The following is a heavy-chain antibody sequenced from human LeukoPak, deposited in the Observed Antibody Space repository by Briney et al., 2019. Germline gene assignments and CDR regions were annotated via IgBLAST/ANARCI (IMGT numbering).Heavy chain of an antibody. V-gene: IGHV3-23*01. CDR3: AKEAKDYYDSSGYYPTSFDY. CDR1: GFTFSSYA. Sequence: GGSLRLSCAASGFTFSSYAMSWVRQAPGKGLGWVSAISGSGGSTYYADSVKGRFTISRDNSKNTLYLQMNSLRAEDTAVYYCAKEAKDYYDSSGYYPTSFDYWGQGSLVTVSS. D-gene: IGHD3-22*01. CDR2: ISGSGGST. J-gene: IGHJ4*02.